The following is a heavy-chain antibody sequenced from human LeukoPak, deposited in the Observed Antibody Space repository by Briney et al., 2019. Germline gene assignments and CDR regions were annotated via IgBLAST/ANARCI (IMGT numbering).Heavy chain of an antibody. CDR1: GGSISSGGYY. CDR2: IYYSGST. Sequence: TLSLTCTVSGGSISSGGYYWSWVRQHPGKGLEWIGYIYYSGSTYYNPSLKSRVTISVDTSKNQFSLKLSSVTAADTAVYYCARDLADYGVDYWGQGTLVTVSS. CDR3: ARDLADYGVDY. J-gene: IGHJ4*02. V-gene: IGHV4-31*03. D-gene: IGHD4-17*01.